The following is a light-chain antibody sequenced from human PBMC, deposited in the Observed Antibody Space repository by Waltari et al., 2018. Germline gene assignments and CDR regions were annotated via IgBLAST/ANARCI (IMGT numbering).Light chain of an antibody. J-gene: IGLJ3*02. CDR1: TSNIGINH. Sequence: QSELTQPPSASGTPGQRVIISCSGSTSNIGINHVNWYYQLAGTAPKLLIHSNNQRPSGVPDRFSGSKSGTSASLAITGLQSEDEAEYHCAAWDDSLNAWVFGGGTKLTVL. V-gene: IGLV1-44*01. CDR2: SNN. CDR3: AAWDDSLNAWV.